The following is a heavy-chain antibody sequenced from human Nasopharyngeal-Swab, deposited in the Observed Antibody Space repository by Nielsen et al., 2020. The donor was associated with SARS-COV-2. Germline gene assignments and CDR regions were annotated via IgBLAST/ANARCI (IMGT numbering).Heavy chain of an antibody. Sequence: LSLTCAASGFTFSSYWMSWVRQAPGKGLEWVANIKQDGSEKYYVDSVKGRFTISRDNAKNSLYLQMNSLRAEDTAVYYCARGGRQLTSWGQGTLVTVSS. J-gene: IGHJ5*02. CDR1: GFTFSSYW. CDR3: ARGGRQLTS. V-gene: IGHV3-7*03. CDR2: IKQDGSEK. D-gene: IGHD6-13*01.